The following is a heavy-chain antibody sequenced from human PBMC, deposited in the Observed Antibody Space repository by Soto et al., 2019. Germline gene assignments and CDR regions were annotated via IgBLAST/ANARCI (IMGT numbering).Heavy chain of an antibody. D-gene: IGHD3-22*01. CDR1: GGSISSYY. J-gene: IGHJ4*02. Sequence: SETLSLTCTVSGGSISSYYWSWIRQPPGKGLEWIGYIYYSGSTNYNPSLKSRVTISVDTSKTQFSLKLSSVTAADTAVYYCARSSSGYYRGFFDYWGQGTLVTVSS. V-gene: IGHV4-59*01. CDR2: IYYSGST. CDR3: ARSSSGYYRGFFDY.